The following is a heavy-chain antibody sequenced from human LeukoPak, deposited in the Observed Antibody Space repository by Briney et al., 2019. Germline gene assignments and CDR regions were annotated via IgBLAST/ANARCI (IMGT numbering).Heavy chain of an antibody. D-gene: IGHD5-24*01. V-gene: IGHV4-59*01. CDR3: ARVLAEMAAVWRDDVFDI. J-gene: IGHJ3*02. CDR2: IYSSGST. Sequence: SETLSLTCTVSGGSISSYYWSWIRQPPGKGLEWIGFIYSSGSTNYNPSLKSRVTISVDTSKNQFALRVNSVTAADTAVYYCARVLAEMAAVWRDDVFDIWGQGTMVTVSS. CDR1: GGSISSYY.